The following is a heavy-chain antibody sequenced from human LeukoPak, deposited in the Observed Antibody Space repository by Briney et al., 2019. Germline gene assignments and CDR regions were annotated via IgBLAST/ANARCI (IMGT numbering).Heavy chain of an antibody. CDR1: GFTFSSYW. J-gene: IGHJ6*04. V-gene: IGHV3-7*01. CDR3: ARDQAINDFWSGYVV. D-gene: IGHD3-3*01. Sequence: PGGSLRLSCAASGFTFSSYWMSWVRQAPGKGLEWVANINQDGSEKYYVDSVKGRFTISRDNAKNSLYLQMNSLRAEDTAVYYCARDQAINDFWSGYVVWGKGTTVTVSS. CDR2: INQDGSEK.